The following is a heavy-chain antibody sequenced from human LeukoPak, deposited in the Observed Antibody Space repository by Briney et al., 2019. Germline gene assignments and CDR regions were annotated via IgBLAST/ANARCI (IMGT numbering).Heavy chain of an antibody. J-gene: IGHJ4*02. CDR1: GFTFSSYA. Sequence: GRSLRLSCTASGFTFSSYAMHWVRRAPGKGLEWVAVIWYDGSNKYYPDSVKGRFTISRDNSKNTLYLQMNSLRVEDTAVYYCASGSGRSPPDFDYWGQGTLVTVLS. V-gene: IGHV3-33*01. CDR3: ASGSGRSPPDFDY. D-gene: IGHD3-10*01. CDR2: IWYDGSNK.